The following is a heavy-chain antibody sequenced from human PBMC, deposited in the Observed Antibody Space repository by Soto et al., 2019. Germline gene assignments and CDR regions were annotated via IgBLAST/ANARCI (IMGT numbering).Heavy chain of an antibody. CDR1: GGSISSGGYY. V-gene: IGHV4-31*03. CDR3: ARAARYFDWLLSPYYFDY. Sequence: PSETLSLTCTVSGGSISSGGYYWSWIRQHPGKGLEWIGYIYYSGSTYYNPSLKSRVTISVDTSKNQFSLKLSSVTAADTAVYYCARAARYFDWLLSPYYFDYWGQGTLVTVSS. D-gene: IGHD3-9*01. CDR2: IYYSGST. J-gene: IGHJ4*02.